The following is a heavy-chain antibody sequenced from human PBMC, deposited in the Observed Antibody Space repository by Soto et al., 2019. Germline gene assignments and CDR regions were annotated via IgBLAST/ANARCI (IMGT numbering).Heavy chain of an antibody. CDR1: GLIFRDFY. CDR3: ARDRGGGSIFGGHYGMDV. Sequence: GGSLRLSCAASGLIFRDFYMSWIRQVPGKGLEWLSKISSSSSSTDYADSVKGRFTISRDNAKNSLYLQMSSLRAEDTAVYYCARDRGGGSIFGGHYGMDVWGQGTTVTVSS. V-gene: IGHV3-11*06. D-gene: IGHD3-3*01. CDR2: ISSSSSST. J-gene: IGHJ6*02.